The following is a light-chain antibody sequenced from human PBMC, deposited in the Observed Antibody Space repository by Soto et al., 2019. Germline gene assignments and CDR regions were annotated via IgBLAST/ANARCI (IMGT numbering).Light chain of an antibody. Sequence: EIVLTQSPGTLTLSPGESAALSCRSSQTISNNYLVWYRQKPGQAPRLLIYAVSSRAAGNPDRFSGSGSGTDFALTIARLEPEDSAVYYCQQHSNSPWTFGQGNRVEI. V-gene: IGKV3-20*01. CDR1: QTISNNY. CDR3: QQHSNSPWT. CDR2: AVS. J-gene: IGKJ1*01.